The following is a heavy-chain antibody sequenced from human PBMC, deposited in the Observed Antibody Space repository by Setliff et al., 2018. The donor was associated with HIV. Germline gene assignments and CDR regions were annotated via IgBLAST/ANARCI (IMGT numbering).Heavy chain of an antibody. J-gene: IGHJ4*02. CDR1: GFTVSSYS. Sequence: LRLSCAAYGFTVSSYSMHWVRQAPGKGLEWVAAISYDGSHKYYADSVKGRFTISRDNSENTLFLQMKNLRAEDTAVYFCAKDWLYSGSYSGSFDNWGQGTLVTVSS. CDR3: AKDWLYSGSYSGSFDN. D-gene: IGHD1-26*01. V-gene: IGHV3-30*04. CDR2: ISYDGSHK.